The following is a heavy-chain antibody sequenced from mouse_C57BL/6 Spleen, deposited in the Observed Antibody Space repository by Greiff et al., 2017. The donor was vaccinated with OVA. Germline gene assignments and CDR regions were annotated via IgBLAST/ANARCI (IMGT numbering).Heavy chain of an antibody. D-gene: IGHD2-3*01. CDR3: ARRAIYDGYYQFAY. CDR1: GYTFTGYW. Sequence: VQLQQSGAELMKPGASVKLSCKATGYTFTGYWIEWVKQRPGHGLEWIGEILPGSGSTNYNEKLKGKATFTADTSSNTAYMQLSSLTTDDSAIYYCARRAIYDGYYQFAYWGQGTLVTVSA. J-gene: IGHJ3*01. V-gene: IGHV1-9*01. CDR2: ILPGSGST.